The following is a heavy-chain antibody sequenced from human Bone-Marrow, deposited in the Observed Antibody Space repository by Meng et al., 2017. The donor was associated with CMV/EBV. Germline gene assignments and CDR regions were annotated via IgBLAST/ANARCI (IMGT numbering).Heavy chain of an antibody. CDR2: FFYNGGT. J-gene: IGHJ4*02. V-gene: IGHV4-39*01. CDR3: ARHVAFCFLGWLSYTDS. CDR1: GGSINNTAYY. D-gene: IGHD3-3*01. Sequence: ESLKISCTVSGGSINNTAYYWGWVRQAPGKGLEWIGSFFYNGGTYYNPSLKSRVTISVHTPKNQFSLHLTSMTAADRAVYFCARHVAFCFLGWLSYTDSWGQGTLVTVSS.